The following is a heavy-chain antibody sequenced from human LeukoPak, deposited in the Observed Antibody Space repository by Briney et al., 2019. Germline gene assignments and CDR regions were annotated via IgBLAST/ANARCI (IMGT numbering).Heavy chain of an antibody. V-gene: IGHV3-21*01. CDR2: ISSSSSYI. Sequence: TGGSLRLSCAACGFTFSSYSMNWVRQAPGKGLEWVSCISSSSSYIYYADSVKGRFTISRDNAKNSLYLQMNSLRAEDTAVYYCARVVLRVHRMSNDAFDIWGQGTMVTVSS. D-gene: IGHD2-15*01. CDR1: GFTFSSYS. CDR3: ARVVLRVHRMSNDAFDI. J-gene: IGHJ3*02.